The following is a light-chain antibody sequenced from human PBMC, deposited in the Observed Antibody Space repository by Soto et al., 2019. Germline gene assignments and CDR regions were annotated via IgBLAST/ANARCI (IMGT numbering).Light chain of an antibody. Sequence: QAVVTQPPSASGTPGQRVTISCSGSNSNIGSNTVNWYQQLPGTAPKLLIYYDNLRPSGVPDRISGSKSGTSASLAISGLQSDDEADYYCAAWDDSLNVRVFGTGTKLTVL. V-gene: IGLV1-44*01. CDR1: NSNIGSNT. J-gene: IGLJ1*01. CDR2: YDN. CDR3: AAWDDSLNVRV.